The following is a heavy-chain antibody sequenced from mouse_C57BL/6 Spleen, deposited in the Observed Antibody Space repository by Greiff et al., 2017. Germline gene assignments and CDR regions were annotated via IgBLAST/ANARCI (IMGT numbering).Heavy chain of an antibody. CDR1: GYSFTGYY. V-gene: IGHV1-42*01. Sequence: VQLQQSGPELVKPGASVKISCKASGYSFTGYYMNWVKQSPEKSLEWIGEINPSTGGTTYNQKFKAKATLTVDKSSSTAYMQLKSLTSEDSAVYYCAKAGGYYPYYYAMDYWGQGTSVTVSS. J-gene: IGHJ4*01. D-gene: IGHD2-3*01. CDR2: INPSTGGT. CDR3: AKAGGYYPYYYAMDY.